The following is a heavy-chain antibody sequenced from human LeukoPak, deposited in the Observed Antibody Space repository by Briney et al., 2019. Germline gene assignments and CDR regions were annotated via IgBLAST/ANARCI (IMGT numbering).Heavy chain of an antibody. D-gene: IGHD3-3*02. CDR1: GFTFSSYA. CDR2: ISYDGSNK. V-gene: IGHV3-30-3*01. CDR3: ARDYRHFNFFDY. Sequence: QSGGSLRLSCAASGFTFSSYAMHWVRQAPGKGLEWVAVISYDGSNKYYADSVKGRFTISRDNSKNTLYLQMNSLRAEDTAVYYCARDYRHFNFFDYWGQGTLVTVSS. J-gene: IGHJ4*02.